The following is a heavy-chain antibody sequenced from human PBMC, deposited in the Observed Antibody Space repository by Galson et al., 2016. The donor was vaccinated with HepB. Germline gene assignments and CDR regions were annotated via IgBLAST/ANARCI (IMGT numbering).Heavy chain of an antibody. V-gene: IGHV4-34*01. CDR2: INHSGST. CDR1: NGSFSNYY. D-gene: IGHD6-6*01. CDR3: ATRPEFSTSLSAFHI. J-gene: IGHJ3*02. Sequence: SETLSLTCAVYNGSFSNYYWSWIRQPPGKGLEWIGEINHSGSTNYNPSLKSRVSISVDTSKNQFSLKLSSVTAEDTAVYYCATRPEFSTSLSAFHIWGQGTMVTVSS.